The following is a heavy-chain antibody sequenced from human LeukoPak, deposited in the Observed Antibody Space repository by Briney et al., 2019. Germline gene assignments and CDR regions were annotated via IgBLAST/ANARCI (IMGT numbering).Heavy chain of an antibody. CDR2: ISAYNGNT. D-gene: IGHD3-22*01. CDR3: ARDKSLNYYDSSGYYYDY. Sequence: ASVKVSCKASGYTFTSYGISWVRQAPGQGLEWMGWISAYNGNTNYAQKLQGRVTMTTDTSTSTAYMELRSLRSDDTAVYYCARDKSLNYYDSSGYYYDYLGQGTLVTVSS. V-gene: IGHV1-18*01. J-gene: IGHJ4*02. CDR1: GYTFTSYG.